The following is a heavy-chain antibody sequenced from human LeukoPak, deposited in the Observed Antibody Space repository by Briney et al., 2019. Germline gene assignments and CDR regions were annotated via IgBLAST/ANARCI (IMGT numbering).Heavy chain of an antibody. CDR1: GGSISSYY. CDR2: IYYSGST. D-gene: IGHD5-18*01. V-gene: IGHV4-59*08. J-gene: IGHJ4*02. CDR3: ARHSYGYISLMDY. Sequence: SETLSLTCTVSGGSISSYYWSWIRQPPGKGLEWIGYIYYSGSTNYNPSLKSRVTISVDTPKNQFSLKLSSVTAADTAVYYCARHSYGYISLMDYWGQGTLVTVSS.